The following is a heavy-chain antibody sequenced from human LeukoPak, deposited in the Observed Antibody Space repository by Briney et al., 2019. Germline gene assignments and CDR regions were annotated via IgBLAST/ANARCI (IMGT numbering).Heavy chain of an antibody. D-gene: IGHD3-3*01. CDR2: INHSGST. J-gene: IGHJ4*02. Sequence: SDTLSLTCAVYGGSFSGYYWSWIRQPPGKGLEWIGEINHSGSTNYNPSLKSRVTISVDTSKNQFSLKLSSVTAADTAVYYCARGDDTYYDFWSGQLDYWGQGTLVTVSS. CDR3: ARGDDTYYDFWSGQLDY. CDR1: GGSFSGYY. V-gene: IGHV4-34*01.